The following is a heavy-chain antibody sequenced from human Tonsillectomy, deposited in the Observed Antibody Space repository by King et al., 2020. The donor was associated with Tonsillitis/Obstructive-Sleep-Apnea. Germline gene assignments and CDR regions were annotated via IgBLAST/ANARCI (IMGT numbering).Heavy chain of an antibody. CDR1: GGSVSSGSYY. D-gene: IGHD6-13*01. CDR2: IYYSGST. V-gene: IGHV4-61*01. J-gene: IGHJ6*04. Sequence: QLQESGPGLVKPSETLSLTCTVSGGSVSSGSYYWRWIRQPPGKGLEWIGYIYYSGSTNYNPSLKSRVTISVDTSKNQFSLKLSSVTAADTAVYYCAEGGFSSSWYEGMDVWGKGTTVTVSS. CDR3: AEGGFSSSWYEGMDV.